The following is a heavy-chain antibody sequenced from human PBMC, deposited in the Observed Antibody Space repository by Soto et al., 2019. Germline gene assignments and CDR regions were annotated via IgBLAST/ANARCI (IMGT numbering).Heavy chain of an antibody. V-gene: IGHV1-18*01. CDR1: GYTFTSYG. CDR2: IRAYNGNT. Sequence: QVQLVQSGAEVKKPGASVKVSCKASGYTFTSYGISWVRQAPGQGLEGMGWIRAYNGNTNEAQKHQSRVTMTTATYTGTAQRELRIPGSDDTAVYYRASDSPQMDVWGQGTTVPVSS. J-gene: IGHJ6*02. CDR3: ASDSPQMDV.